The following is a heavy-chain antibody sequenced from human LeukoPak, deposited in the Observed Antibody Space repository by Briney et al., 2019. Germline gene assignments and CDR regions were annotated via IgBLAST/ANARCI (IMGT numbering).Heavy chain of an antibody. CDR3: ARVRYLFDY. J-gene: IGHJ4*02. CDR2: ISSSSSYI. D-gene: IGHD1-26*01. CDR1: GFTFSSYS. Sequence: PGGSLRLSCAASGFTFSSYSMSWVREAPGKGVELFSSISSSSSYIYSAASVKGRFTISRDNATTSLYLQMNSLRAEDTAVYYCARVRYLFDYWGQGTLVTVSS. V-gene: IGHV3-21*01.